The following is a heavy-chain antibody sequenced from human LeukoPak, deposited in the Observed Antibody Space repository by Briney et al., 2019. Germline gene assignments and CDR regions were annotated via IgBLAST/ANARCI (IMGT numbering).Heavy chain of an antibody. J-gene: IGHJ4*02. Sequence: GGSLRLSCAGSGFTFSSYWMSWVRQAPGKGLEWVANIKQDGSEKNYVDSVKGRFTIARDNAKTSLYLQMNSLRAEDTAVYYCARSLWPEDNWGQGTLVTVPS. CDR1: GFTFSSYW. D-gene: IGHD3-16*02. V-gene: IGHV3-7*01. CDR3: ARSLWPEDN. CDR2: IKQDGSEK.